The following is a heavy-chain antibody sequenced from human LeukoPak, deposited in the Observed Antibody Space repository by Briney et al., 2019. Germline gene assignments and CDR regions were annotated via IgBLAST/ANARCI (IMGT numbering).Heavy chain of an antibody. V-gene: IGHV1-2*02. D-gene: IGHD2-15*01. CDR1: GYTFTGYY. Sequence: ASVKVSCKASGYTFTGYYMHWVRQAPGQGLEWMGWINPNSGGTNYAQKFQGRVTMTRDTSISTAYMELSRLRSDDTAVYYCARARAPRSGGSWPPGYWGQGTLVTVSS. J-gene: IGHJ4*02. CDR2: INPNSGGT. CDR3: ARARAPRSGGSWPPGY.